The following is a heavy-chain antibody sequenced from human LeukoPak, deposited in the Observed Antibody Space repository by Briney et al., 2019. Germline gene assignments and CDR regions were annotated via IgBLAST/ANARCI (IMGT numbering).Heavy chain of an antibody. CDR3: ARDPGYYYAMDV. Sequence: QTLSLTCAISGDSVSSNTAAWSWVRQSPSRGLEWLGRTYYRSKWYYDYATSVSSRIAINPDTSKNLFSLQLNSVTPEDTAVYYCARDPGYYYAMDVWGQGTTVTVSS. V-gene: IGHV6-1*01. CDR2: TYYRSKWYY. J-gene: IGHJ6*02. D-gene: IGHD2-15*01. CDR1: GDSVSSNTAA.